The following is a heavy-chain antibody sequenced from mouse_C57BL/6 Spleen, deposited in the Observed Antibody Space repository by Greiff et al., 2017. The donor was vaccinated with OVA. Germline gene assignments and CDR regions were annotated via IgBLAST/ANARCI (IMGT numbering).Heavy chain of an antibody. J-gene: IGHJ1*03. CDR3: ACAGYYGSSLIWYFDF. Sequence: QVQLQQSGPELVKPGASVKISCKASGYAFSSSWMNWVKQRPGKGLEWIGRIYPGVGDTNYNEKFKGKATMTADKSSSTAYMQLSSMTSNDSAVYFCACAGYYGSSLIWYFDFWGTGTTVTVSS. V-gene: IGHV1-82*01. CDR1: GYAFSSSW. CDR2: IYPGVGDT. D-gene: IGHD1-1*01.